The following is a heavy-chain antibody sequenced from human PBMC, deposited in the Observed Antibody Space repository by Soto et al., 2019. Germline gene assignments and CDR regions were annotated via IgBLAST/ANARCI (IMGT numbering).Heavy chain of an antibody. CDR3: ARDYYDSSDRFDY. CDR2: IWYDGSNK. J-gene: IGHJ4*02. D-gene: IGHD3-22*01. CDR1: GFTFSSYG. V-gene: IGHV3-33*01. Sequence: QVQLVESGGGVVQPGRSLRLSCAASGFTFSSYGMHWVRQAPGKGLEWVAVIWYDGSNKYYADSVKGRFTISRDNSKNTLYLQMNSLRAEDTAVYYCARDYYDSSDRFDYWGQGTLVTVSS.